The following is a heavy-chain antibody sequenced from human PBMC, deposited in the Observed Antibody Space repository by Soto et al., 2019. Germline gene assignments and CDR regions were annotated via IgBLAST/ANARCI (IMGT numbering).Heavy chain of an antibody. D-gene: IGHD3-10*01. J-gene: IGHJ4*02. CDR3: AKGTRFGQLIDY. Sequence: GSLRLSCAASGFTFSSYGMHWVRQAPGKGLEWVAVISYDGSNKYYADSVKGRFTISRDNSKNTLYLQMNSLRAEDTAVYYCAKGTRFGQLIDYWGQGTLVTVSS. CDR2: ISYDGSNK. CDR1: GFTFSSYG. V-gene: IGHV3-30*18.